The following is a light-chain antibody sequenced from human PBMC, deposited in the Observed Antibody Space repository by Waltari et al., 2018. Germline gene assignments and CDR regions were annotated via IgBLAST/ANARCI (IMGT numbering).Light chain of an antibody. CDR3: SSYAGSNIV. CDR1: SSDVGRFDY. CDR2: NVR. J-gene: IGLJ2*01. Sequence: QSALTQPPSASGSPGQSVTISCTGTSSDVGRFDYVSWYQQHPGQTPKLLIYNVRQRRLGVLDLFSGSKSGNTASLIVSGLQADDEADYYCSSYAGSNIVFGGGTKLTVL. V-gene: IGLV2-8*01.